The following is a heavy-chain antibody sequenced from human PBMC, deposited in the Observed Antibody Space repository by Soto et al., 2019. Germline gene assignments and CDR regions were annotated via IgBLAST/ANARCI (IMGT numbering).Heavy chain of an antibody. CDR1: GFSFSNYW. Sequence: PGGSLRLSCAASGFSFSNYWMHWVRQAPGKGLVWVSRIYSDGSGTMYADSVKGRFTISRDSAESTLYLHMYSLRAEDTAVYYYATLNIFGSEYWGPGALVAISS. V-gene: IGHV3-74*03. CDR2: IYSDGSGT. D-gene: IGHD5-18*01. J-gene: IGHJ4*01. CDR3: ATLNIFGSEY.